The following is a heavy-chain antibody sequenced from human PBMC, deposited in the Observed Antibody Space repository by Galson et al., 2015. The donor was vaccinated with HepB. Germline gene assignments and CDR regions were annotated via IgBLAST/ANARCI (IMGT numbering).Heavy chain of an antibody. CDR2: IGWNSGTI. Sequence: SLRLSCAASGFNFDDYVMHWVRQAPGEGLEWVSGIGWNSGTIGYADSVKGRFTISRDNAKNSLYLQMNSLRAEDTALYYCVKGDSRGYFSWGQGTLVTVSS. V-gene: IGHV3-9*01. CDR1: GFNFDDYV. D-gene: IGHD3-22*01. CDR3: VKGDSRGYFS. J-gene: IGHJ4*02.